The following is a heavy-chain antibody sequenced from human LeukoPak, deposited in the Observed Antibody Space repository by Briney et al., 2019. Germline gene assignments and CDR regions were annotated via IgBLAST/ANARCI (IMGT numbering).Heavy chain of an antibody. CDR2: IYSGGST. V-gene: IGHV3-53*01. CDR3: ARARVLVVVIDYFDY. J-gene: IGHJ4*02. D-gene: IGHD3-22*01. Sequence: GGSLRLSCAASGFTVSSNYMSWVRQAPGKGLEWVSVIYSGGSTYYADSVKGRFTISRDNAKNSLYLQMNSLRAEDTAVYYCARARVLVVVIDYFDYWGQGTLVTVSS. CDR1: GFTVSSNY.